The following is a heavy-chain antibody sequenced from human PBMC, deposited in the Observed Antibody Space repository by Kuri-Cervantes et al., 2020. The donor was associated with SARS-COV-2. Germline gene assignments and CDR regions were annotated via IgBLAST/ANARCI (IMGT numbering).Heavy chain of an antibody. CDR1: GFTFSSYG. Sequence: GESLKISCAASGFTFSSYGMHWVRQAPGRGLEWVAFIRYDGSNKYYADSVKGRFTISRDNSKNTLYLQMNSLRAEDTAVYYCAKDQYSSSSHDYWGQGTLVTVSS. V-gene: IGHV3-30*02. CDR3: AKDQYSSSSHDY. J-gene: IGHJ4*02. D-gene: IGHD6-13*01. CDR2: IRYDGSNK.